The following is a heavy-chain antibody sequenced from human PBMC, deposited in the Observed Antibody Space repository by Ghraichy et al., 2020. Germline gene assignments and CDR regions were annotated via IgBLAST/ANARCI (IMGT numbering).Heavy chain of an antibody. V-gene: IGHV1-46*01. CDR3: AGSQPQFYYYMDV. J-gene: IGHJ6*03. CDR2: INPSGGSP. CDR1: GYIFTSYY. Sequence: ASVKVSCKASGYIFTSYYMHWVRQAPGQGLEWMGIINPSGGSPSYAQKFQGRLTMTRDTSTSTVYMELSSLRSEDTAVYYCAGSQPQFYYYMDVWGKGTTVTVSS. D-gene: IGHD5-18*01.